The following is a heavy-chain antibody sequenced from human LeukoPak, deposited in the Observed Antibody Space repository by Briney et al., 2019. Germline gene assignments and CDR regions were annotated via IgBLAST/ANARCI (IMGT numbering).Heavy chain of an antibody. CDR2: IYYSGST. Sequence: SQTLSLTCTVSGGSISSGGYYWSWIRQHPGKGLEWIGYIYYSGSTYYNPSLKSRVTISVDTSKNQFSLKLSSVTAEDTAVYYCASERAVAGYYFDYWGQGTLVTVSS. D-gene: IGHD6-19*01. V-gene: IGHV4-31*03. CDR3: ASERAVAGYYFDY. CDR1: GGSISSGGYY. J-gene: IGHJ4*02.